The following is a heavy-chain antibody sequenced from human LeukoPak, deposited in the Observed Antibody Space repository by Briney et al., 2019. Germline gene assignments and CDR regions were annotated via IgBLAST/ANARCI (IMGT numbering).Heavy chain of an antibody. J-gene: IGHJ4*02. CDR2: INSDESST. D-gene: IGHD3-10*01. V-gene: IGHV3-74*01. Sequence: PGGSLRLSCAASGFTFSSYWMHWVRQAPGKGLVWVSRINSDESSTTYADSVKGRFTISRDNAKNTLYLQMNSLRAEDTAVYYCARVGTYGSGSYYNDWGQGTLVTVSS. CDR1: GFTFSSYW. CDR3: ARVGTYGSGSYYND.